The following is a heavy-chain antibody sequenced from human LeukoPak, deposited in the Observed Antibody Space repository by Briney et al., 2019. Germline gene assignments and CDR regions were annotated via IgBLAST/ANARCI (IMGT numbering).Heavy chain of an antibody. Sequence: ASVKVSCKASGYTFTSYAMNWVRQAPGQGLEWMGWINTNTGNPTYAQGFTVRFVFSLDTSVSTAYLQISSLKAEDTAVYYCARQEVSRGGVIVILAFDYWGQGTLVTVSS. J-gene: IGHJ4*02. D-gene: IGHD3-16*02. CDR3: ARQEVSRGGVIVILAFDY. CDR2: INTNTGNP. V-gene: IGHV7-4-1*02. CDR1: GYTFTSYA.